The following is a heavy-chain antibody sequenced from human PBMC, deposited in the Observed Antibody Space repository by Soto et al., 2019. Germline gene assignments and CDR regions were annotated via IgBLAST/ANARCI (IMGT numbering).Heavy chain of an antibody. CDR2: ISATGGST. CDR1: GLSFSMYA. V-gene: IGHV3-23*01. D-gene: IGHD2-15*01. CDR3: AKTVVPLFYFDY. J-gene: IGHJ4*02. Sequence: EVQLLEFGGGLVQPGGSLRLSCAASGLSFSMYAMSWVRQAPGKGLEWVSTISATGGSTYYAGSVKGRFTISRDNSQNTLFLQMNSLRAEDTAVYYCAKTVVPLFYFDYWGQGTLVTVSS.